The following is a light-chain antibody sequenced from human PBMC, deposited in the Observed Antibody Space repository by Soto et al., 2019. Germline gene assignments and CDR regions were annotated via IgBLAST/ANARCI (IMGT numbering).Light chain of an antibody. J-gene: IGLJ1*01. CDR2: TNN. CDR3: AAWDDILSGYV. Sequence: QSVLTQPPSASGTPGQRVTISCSGSSSNIGSNTVNWYQQLPGTAPKLLIYTNNQRPPGVPDRFSGSKSGTSASLAISGLQSEDEADYYCAAWDDILSGYVFVPGNKLTVL. CDR1: SSNIGSNT. V-gene: IGLV1-44*01.